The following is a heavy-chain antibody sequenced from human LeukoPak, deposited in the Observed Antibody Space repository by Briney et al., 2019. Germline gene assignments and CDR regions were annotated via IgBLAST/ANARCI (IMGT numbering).Heavy chain of an antibody. V-gene: IGHV3-53*01. CDR1: GFTVSSNY. CDR3: ARVYSSGWPSDY. J-gene: IGHJ4*02. Sequence: GGSLRLSCAASGFTVSSNYMSWVRQAPGKGLEWVSVIYSGGSTYYAGSVKVRFTISRDNSKHTLYLQMNSMRAEDPAVYYCARVYSSGWPSDYWGQGTLVSVSS. CDR2: IYSGGST. D-gene: IGHD6-19*01.